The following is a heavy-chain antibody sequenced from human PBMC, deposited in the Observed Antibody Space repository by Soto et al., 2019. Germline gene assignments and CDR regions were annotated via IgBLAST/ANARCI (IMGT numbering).Heavy chain of an antibody. V-gene: IGHV3-33*01. D-gene: IGHD4-17*01. J-gene: IGHJ4*02. CDR1: GFTFRSYG. CDR2: IRYDGSDP. CDR3: ARGWTTPIDY. Sequence: QVQLVESGGGVVQPGGSLRLSCGASGFTFRSYGMHWVRQASGKGLEWVAVIRYDGSDPEYADSVKGRVTISRDNSQNMLYLQMNSLSADDTAVYYCARGWTTPIDYWGQGTLVSVSS.